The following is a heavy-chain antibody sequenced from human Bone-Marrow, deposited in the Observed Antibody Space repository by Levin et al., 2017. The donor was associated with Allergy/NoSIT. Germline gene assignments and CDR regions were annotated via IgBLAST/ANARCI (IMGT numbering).Heavy chain of an antibody. V-gene: IGHV4-61*01. Sequence: SETLSLTCSVSGGSVNSGSYYWNWIRQPPGKGLEWIGNIYYIGTTKYNPSLKRRVTISLDKSKDQFSLKMTSVTPADTAVYYCSTDLDIWGHGILVTVSS. CDR1: GGSVNSGSYY. CDR3: STDLDI. CDR2: IYYIGTT. J-gene: IGHJ1*01.